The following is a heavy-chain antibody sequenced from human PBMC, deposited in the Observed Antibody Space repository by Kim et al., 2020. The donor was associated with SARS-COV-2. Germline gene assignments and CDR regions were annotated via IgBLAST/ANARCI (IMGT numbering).Heavy chain of an antibody. CDR3: ARLVRGVSELDY. Sequence: SETLSLTCAVYGGSFSGYYWSWIRQPPGKGLEWIGEINHSGSTNYNPSLKSRVTISVDTSKNQFSLKLSSVTAADTAVYYCARLVRGVSELDYWGQGTLVTVSS. CDR2: INHSGST. CDR1: GGSFSGYY. D-gene: IGHD3-10*01. J-gene: IGHJ4*02. V-gene: IGHV4-34*01.